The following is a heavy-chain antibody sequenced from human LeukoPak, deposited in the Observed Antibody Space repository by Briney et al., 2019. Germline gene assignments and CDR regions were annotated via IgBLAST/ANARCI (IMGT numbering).Heavy chain of an antibody. J-gene: IGHJ4*02. D-gene: IGHD3-16*01. CDR1: GGTFSSYA. CDR3: ARVKNYDYAASEGPFDY. CDR2: IIPIFGTA. Sequence: SVKVSCKASGGTFSSYAISWVRQAPGQGLEWMGGIIPIFGTANYAQKFQGRVTITADESTSTAYMELSSLRSEDTAVYYCARVKNYDYAASEGPFDYWGQGTLVTVSS. V-gene: IGHV1-69*13.